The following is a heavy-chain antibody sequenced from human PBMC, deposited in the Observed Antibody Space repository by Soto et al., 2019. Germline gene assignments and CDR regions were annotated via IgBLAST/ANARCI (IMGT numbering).Heavy chain of an antibody. V-gene: IGHV4-34*01. CDR2: SNHSGIT. J-gene: IGHJ5*02. CDR3: ARGWYSGSWYGVKSLGRTQFDP. Sequence: PSETLSLTCAVYCLSFSCYYWSWIRQPPGKGLEWIGESNHSGITNYNPSLESRVTISLDTSKNQFSLNVSSVTAADTAVYYCARGWYSGSWYGVKSLGRTQFDPWGQGTLVTVSS. D-gene: IGHD6-13*01. CDR1: CLSFSCYY.